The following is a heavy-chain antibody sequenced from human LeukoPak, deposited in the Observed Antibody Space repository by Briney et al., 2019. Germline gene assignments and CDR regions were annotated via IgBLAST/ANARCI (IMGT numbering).Heavy chain of an antibody. CDR1: GGSISSYY. D-gene: IGHD6-13*01. J-gene: IGHJ2*01. CDR3: ARQAGLSGSWAAAGKTGHWYFDL. V-gene: IGHV4-59*08. CDR2: IYYSGST. Sequence: SETLSLTCTVSGGSISSYYWSWIRQPPGKGLEWIGYIYYSGSTNYNPSLKSRVTISVDTSKNQFSLKLSSVTAADTAVYYCARQAGLSGSWAAAGKTGHWYFDLWGRGTLVTVSS.